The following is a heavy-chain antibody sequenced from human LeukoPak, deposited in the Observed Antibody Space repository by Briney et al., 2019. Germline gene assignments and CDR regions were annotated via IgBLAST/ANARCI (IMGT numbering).Heavy chain of an antibody. CDR3: AKDTSYYFDY. J-gene: IGHJ4*02. CDR2: IQYDGSYK. D-gene: IGHD6-6*01. CDR1: GFTFSSYG. V-gene: IGHV3-30*02. Sequence: GGSLRLSCAASGFTFSSYGMHWVRQAPGKGLEWVAFIQYDGSYKYYADSVKGRFTISRDNSKNTLYLQMNSLRAEDTAVYYCAKDTSYYFDYWGQGTLVTVSS.